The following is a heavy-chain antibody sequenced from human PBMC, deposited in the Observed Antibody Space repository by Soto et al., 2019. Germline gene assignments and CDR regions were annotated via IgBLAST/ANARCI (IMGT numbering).Heavy chain of an antibody. J-gene: IGHJ4*02. CDR3: ATDPWY. V-gene: IGHV3-53*01. Sequence: EVQLVESGGGLIQPGGSLRLSCAVSGFTVSSNYMSWVRQAPGKGLEWVSIINSGGSTYYADSVKGRFTISRDNSKNTLYLPINSLRAEDAVVYYCATDPWYWGQGTLVTVSS. CDR2: INSGGST. CDR1: GFTVSSNY.